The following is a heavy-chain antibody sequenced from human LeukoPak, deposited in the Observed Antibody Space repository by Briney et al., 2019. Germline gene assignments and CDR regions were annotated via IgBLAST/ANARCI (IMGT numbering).Heavy chain of an antibody. Sequence: GGTLRLSCAASGYTVSTNYMAWVRQAPGKGLEWVSVMYSGGRTYYADSVKGRSTLSRDNSKNTLYLQMNSLRAEDTAVYYCARELNIVTTTQYYFDYWGQGTLVTVSS. D-gene: IGHD5-12*01. V-gene: IGHV3-66*01. CDR3: ARELNIVTTTQYYFDY. CDR1: GYTVSTNY. CDR2: MYSGGRT. J-gene: IGHJ4*02.